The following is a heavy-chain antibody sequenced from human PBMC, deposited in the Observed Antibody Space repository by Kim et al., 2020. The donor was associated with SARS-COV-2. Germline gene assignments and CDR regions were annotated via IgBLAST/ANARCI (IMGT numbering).Heavy chain of an antibody. CDR2: MNPNSGNT. V-gene: IGHV1-8*01. J-gene: IGHJ4*02. Sequence: ASVKVSCKASGYTFTSYDINWVRQATGQGLEWMGWMNPNSGNTGYAQKFQGRVTMTRNTSIITAYMELSSLRSEDTAVYYCALSSGWYVASPIDYWGQGTLVTVSS. CDR1: GYTFTSYD. CDR3: ALSSGWYVASPIDY. D-gene: IGHD6-19*01.